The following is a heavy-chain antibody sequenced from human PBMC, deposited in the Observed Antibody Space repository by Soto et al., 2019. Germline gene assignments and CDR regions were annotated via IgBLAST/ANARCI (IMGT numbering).Heavy chain of an antibody. CDR2: TYYRSKWYN. Sequence: SQALSLTCAMSRDSPHSHSAAWNWVSQSTSRGLEWLGRTYYRSKWYNDYAVSVKSRITINPDTSKNQFSLQLNSVTPEDTAVYYCARDIPDQYYGMDVWGQGTTVTVSS. V-gene: IGHV6-1*01. J-gene: IGHJ6*02. CDR3: ARDIPDQYYGMDV. D-gene: IGHD2-21*01. CDR1: RDSPHSHSAA.